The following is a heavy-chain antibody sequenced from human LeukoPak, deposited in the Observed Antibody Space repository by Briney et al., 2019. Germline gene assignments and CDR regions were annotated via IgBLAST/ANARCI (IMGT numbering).Heavy chain of an antibody. D-gene: IGHD5-18*01. V-gene: IGHV4-59*08. Sequence: SETLSLTCTVSGGSISSYYWSWIRQPPGKGLEWVGYIFYSGSTNYNPSLKSRVTISVDTSKNQFSLKLGSVTAADTAVYYCARTQPLGYAMDVWGQGTTVTVSS. CDR1: GGSISSYY. J-gene: IGHJ6*02. CDR2: IFYSGST. CDR3: ARTQPLGYAMDV.